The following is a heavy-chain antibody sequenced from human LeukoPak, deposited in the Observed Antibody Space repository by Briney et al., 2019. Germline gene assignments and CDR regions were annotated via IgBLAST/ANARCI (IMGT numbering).Heavy chain of an antibody. D-gene: IGHD3-16*02. CDR2: IKQDGSEK. V-gene: IGHV3-7*01. Sequence: PGGSLRLSCAASGFTFSSYWMSSVRQAPGKGLEWVANIKQDGSEKYYVDSVKGRFTISRDNAKNSLYLQVNSLRAEDTAVYYCARDQDYVWGSYRPYYFDYWGQGTLVTVSS. J-gene: IGHJ4*02. CDR1: GFTFSSYW. CDR3: ARDQDYVWGSYRPYYFDY.